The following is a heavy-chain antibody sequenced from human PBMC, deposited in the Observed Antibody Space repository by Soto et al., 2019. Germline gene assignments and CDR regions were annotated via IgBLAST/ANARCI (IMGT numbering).Heavy chain of an antibody. D-gene: IGHD3-3*01. V-gene: IGHV3-64*02. CDR1: GFTFSSYA. Sequence: EVQLVESGEGLVQPGGSLRLSCAASGFTFSSYAMHWVRQAPGKGLEYVSAISSNGGSTYYADSVKGRFTISRDNSKNTLYLQIGSLRAEDMAVYYCARGGYDFWSGYYRPEGYFDLWGRGTLVTVSS. CDR2: ISSNGGST. J-gene: IGHJ2*01. CDR3: ARGGYDFWSGYYRPEGYFDL.